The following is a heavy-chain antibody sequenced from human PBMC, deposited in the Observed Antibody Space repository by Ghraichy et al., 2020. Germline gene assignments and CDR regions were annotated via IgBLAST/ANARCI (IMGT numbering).Heavy chain of an antibody. Sequence: SQTLSLTCTVSGGSISSGDYYWSWIHQPPGKGLEWIGYIYYSGSTYYNPSLKSRVTISVDTSKNQFSLKLSSVTAADTAVYYCARGAVADAFDIWGQGTMVTVSS. CDR2: IYYSGST. D-gene: IGHD6-19*01. V-gene: IGHV4-30-4*01. J-gene: IGHJ3*02. CDR1: GGSISSGDYY. CDR3: ARGAVADAFDI.